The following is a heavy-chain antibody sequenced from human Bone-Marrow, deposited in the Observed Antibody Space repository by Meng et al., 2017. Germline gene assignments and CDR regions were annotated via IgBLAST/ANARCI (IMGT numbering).Heavy chain of an antibody. CDR1: GFTFDDYT. CDR2: ISWDGGST. J-gene: IGHJ6*02. CDR3: AKDIRSEQQLVNYYYGMDV. D-gene: IGHD6-13*01. V-gene: IGHV3-43*01. Sequence: GGSLRLSCAASGFTFDDYTMHWVRQAPGKGLEWVSLISWDGGSTYYADSVKGRFTISRDNSKNSLYLQMNSLRTEDTALCYCAKDIRSEQQLVNYYYGMDVWGQGTTVTVSS.